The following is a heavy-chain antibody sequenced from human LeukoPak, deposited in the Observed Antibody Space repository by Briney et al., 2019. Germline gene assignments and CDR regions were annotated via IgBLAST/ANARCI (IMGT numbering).Heavy chain of an antibody. V-gene: IGHV3-49*04. CDR2: IRTKAFGATT. CDR1: GFTFADFE. CDR3: TRNLYSSSLIVD. D-gene: IGHD6-13*01. Sequence: QPGRSLRLSCTPSGFTFADFEMSWVRQSPGKVLEWVGFIRTKAFGATTVYAASVKGRFTISRDDSKSVAYLQMNSLKTEDTALYYCTRNLYSSSLIVDWGQGTTVTVSS. J-gene: IGHJ6*02.